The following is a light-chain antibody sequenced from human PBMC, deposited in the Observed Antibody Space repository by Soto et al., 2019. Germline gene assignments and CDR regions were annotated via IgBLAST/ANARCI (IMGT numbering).Light chain of an antibody. CDR2: KAS. CDR1: QTISSW. J-gene: IGKJ1*01. Sequence: DIHMTQSPSTLSGSVGARVTTPVRASQTISSWLAWYQQKPGKAPKLLIYKASTLKSGVPSRFSGSGSGTEFTLTISSLQPDDFATYYCQHYNSYSEAFGQGTKVDIK. CDR3: QHYNSYSEA. V-gene: IGKV1-5*03.